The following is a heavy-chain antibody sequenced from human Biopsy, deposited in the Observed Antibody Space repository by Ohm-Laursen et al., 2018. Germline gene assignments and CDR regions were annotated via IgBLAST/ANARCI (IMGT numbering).Heavy chain of an antibody. CDR3: ARDRGYYSDRTVPGYFDL. V-gene: IGHV4-59*01. CDR2: VYYTGST. D-gene: IGHD3-22*01. J-gene: IGHJ2*01. Sequence: TLSLTCIVSGDSMSSYYWSWIRQPPGKGLQWIGYVYYTGSTDYNPSLQSRVTISVDTSKNHFSLRLRSVTPADTAIYYCARDRGYYSDRTVPGYFDLWGRGTLVTVSS. CDR1: GDSMSSYY.